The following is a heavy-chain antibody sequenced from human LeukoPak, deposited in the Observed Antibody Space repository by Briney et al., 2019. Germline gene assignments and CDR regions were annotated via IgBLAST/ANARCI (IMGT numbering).Heavy chain of an antibody. CDR1: GVTFSSYE. V-gene: IGHV3-48*03. CDR2: ISSSGSTI. CDR3: ARDDIVVVPATYYYYGMDV. D-gene: IGHD2-2*01. J-gene: IGHJ6*04. Sequence: GGSLRLSCAASGVTFSSYEMNCLRQAPGKGLEWVSYISSSGSTIYYADSVKGRFTISRDNAKNSLYLQMNSLRAEDTAVYYCARDDIVVVPATYYYYGMDVWGKGTTVTVSS.